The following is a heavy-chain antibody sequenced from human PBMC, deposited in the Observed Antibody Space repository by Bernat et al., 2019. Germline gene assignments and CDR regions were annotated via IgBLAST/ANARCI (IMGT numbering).Heavy chain of an antibody. CDR3: AREGGTRWFDP. CDR1: GGSISSGGYS. CDR2: IYHSGST. D-gene: IGHD1-1*01. Sequence: QVQLQESGPGQVKPSQTLSLTCTVSGGSISSGGYSWSWIRQPPGKGLEWIGYIYHSGSTYYNPSLKSRVTISVDRSKNQFSLKLSSVTAADTAVYYCAREGGTRWFDPWGQGTLVTVSS. J-gene: IGHJ5*02. V-gene: IGHV4-30-2*01.